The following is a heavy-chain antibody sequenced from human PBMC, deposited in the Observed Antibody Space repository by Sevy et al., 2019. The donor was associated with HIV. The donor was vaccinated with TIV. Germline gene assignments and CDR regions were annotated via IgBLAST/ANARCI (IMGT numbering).Heavy chain of an antibody. CDR1: GYTVTNYG. CDR3: AWGLYSSSWEAWFDP. V-gene: IGHV1-18*04. D-gene: IGHD6-13*01. Sequence: ASVKVSCKASGYTVTNYGISWVRQAPGQGLEWMGWSNVYNGDTVYAQKVQGRVTVTTDTSTSTAYMELRSLRSDDTAVYYCAWGLYSSSWEAWFDPWGQRTLVTVSS. J-gene: IGHJ5*02. CDR2: SNVYNGDT.